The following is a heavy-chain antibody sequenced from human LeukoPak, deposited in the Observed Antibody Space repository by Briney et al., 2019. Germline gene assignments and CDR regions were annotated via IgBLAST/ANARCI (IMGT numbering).Heavy chain of an antibody. J-gene: IGHJ4*02. Sequence: PGRSLRLSCAASGFTFSTYGMHWVRQAPGKGLEWVSVIYSGGSTYYADSVKGRFTISRDNSKNTLYLQMNSLRAEDTAVYYCARGHNFGRLHPFDYWGQGTLVTVSS. V-gene: IGHV3-66*01. D-gene: IGHD3-9*01. CDR1: GFTFSTYG. CDR2: IYSGGST. CDR3: ARGHNFGRLHPFDY.